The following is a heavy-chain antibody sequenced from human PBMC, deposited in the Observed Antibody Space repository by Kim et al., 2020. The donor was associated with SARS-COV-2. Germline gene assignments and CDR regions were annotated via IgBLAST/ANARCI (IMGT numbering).Heavy chain of an antibody. CDR1: GFTFSNHG. J-gene: IGHJ4*02. CDR2: ISYDGNNE. Sequence: GGSLRLSCAASGFTFSNHGMHWVRQAPGKGLEWVSLISYDGNNEYQRESVKGRFTISRDNSKNTLYLQMDSLRAEDTALYYCARDLGEQQLLRHLDYWGQGALVTVSS. D-gene: IGHD6-13*01. V-gene: IGHV3-33*05. CDR3: ARDLGEQQLLRHLDY.